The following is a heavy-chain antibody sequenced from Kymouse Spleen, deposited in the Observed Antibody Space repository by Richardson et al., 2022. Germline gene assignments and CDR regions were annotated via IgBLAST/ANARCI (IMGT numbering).Heavy chain of an antibody. D-gene: IGHD2-2*02. Sequence: EVQLVESGGGLVKPGGSLRLSCAASGFTFSSYSMNWVRQAPGKGLEWVSSISSSSSYIYYADSVKGRFTISRDNAKNSLYLQMNSLRAEDTAVYYCARDQDCSSTSCYIPYYYYYGMDVWGQGTTVTVSS. J-gene: IGHJ6*02. CDR2: ISSSSSYI. CDR1: GFTFSSYS. CDR3: ARDQDCSSTSCYIPYYYYYGMDV. V-gene: IGHV3-21*03.